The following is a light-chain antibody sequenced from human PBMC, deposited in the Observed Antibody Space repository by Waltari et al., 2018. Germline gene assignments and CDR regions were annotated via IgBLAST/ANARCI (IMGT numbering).Light chain of an antibody. CDR1: QGISSY. J-gene: IGKJ1*01. V-gene: IGKV1-9*01. CDR3: QQLNSYPQT. CDR2: AAS. Sequence: DIQLTQSPSFLSASVGDRVTITCRASQGISSYLAWYQQKPGKAPKLLIYAASRLESGVPSSFSGIGSGTEFTLTISSLQPEDIATYFCQQLNSYPQTFGQGTKVEIK.